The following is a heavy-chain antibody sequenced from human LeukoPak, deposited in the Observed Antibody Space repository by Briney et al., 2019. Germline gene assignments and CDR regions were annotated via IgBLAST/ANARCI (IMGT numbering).Heavy chain of an antibody. CDR1: GHTFTGYS. D-gene: IGHD6-13*01. J-gene: IGHJ4*02. Sequence: ASVKVTCKASGHTFTGYSTHSARQAPGQGLAWMGWINPNSGGTNYAQKFQGRVTRSRDTSISTAYMELSRLRSDDTAVYYCARVRRSSRSDPEGKSDYWGQGTLVSVSS. CDR3: ARVRRSSRSDPEGKSDY. V-gene: IGHV1-2*02. CDR2: INPNSGGT.